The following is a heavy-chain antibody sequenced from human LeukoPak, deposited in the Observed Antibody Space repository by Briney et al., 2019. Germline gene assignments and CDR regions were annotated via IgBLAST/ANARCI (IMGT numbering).Heavy chain of an antibody. CDR2: INSDGTIT. V-gene: IGHV3-74*01. J-gene: IGHJ4*02. CDR3: ARPGVGFDY. Sequence: GGSLRLSCEVSGFIFSNNGMHWVRQAPGKGLVWLSRINSDGTITSYADSLEGRFTISRDNAKNTVYLQMNSLRAEDTAVYYCARPGVGFDYWGQGALVTVSP. CDR1: GFIFSNNG.